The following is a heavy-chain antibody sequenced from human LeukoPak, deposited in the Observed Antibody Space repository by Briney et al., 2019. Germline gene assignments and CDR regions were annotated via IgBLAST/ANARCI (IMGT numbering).Heavy chain of an antibody. CDR1: GYTFTSYA. J-gene: IGHJ4*02. D-gene: IGHD3-22*01. CDR3: ARVGDSSGYYTLDY. CDR2: INAGNGNT. Sequence: ASVTVSCKASGYTFTSYAMHWVRQAPGQRLEWMGWINAGNGNTKYSQKFQGRVTITRDTSASTAYMELSRLRSDDTAVYYCARVGDSSGYYTLDYWGQGTLVTVSS. V-gene: IGHV1-3*01.